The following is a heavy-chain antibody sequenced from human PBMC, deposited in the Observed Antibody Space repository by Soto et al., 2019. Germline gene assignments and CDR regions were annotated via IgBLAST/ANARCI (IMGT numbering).Heavy chain of an antibody. Sequence: GGSLRLSCAASGFTVSSNYMSWVRQAPGKGLEWVSVIYSGGSTYYADSVKGRFTISRHNSKNTLYLQMNSLRAEDTAVYYCARDPTVCGGDCHPYYFDVWGQRTLVTVSS. CDR1: GFTVSSNY. D-gene: IGHD2-21*01. V-gene: IGHV3-53*04. J-gene: IGHJ4*02. CDR3: ARDPTVCGGDCHPYYFDV. CDR2: IYSGGST.